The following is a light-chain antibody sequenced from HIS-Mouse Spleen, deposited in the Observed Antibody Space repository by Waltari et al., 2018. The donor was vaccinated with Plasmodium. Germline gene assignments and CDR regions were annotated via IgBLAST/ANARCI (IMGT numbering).Light chain of an antibody. CDR3: CSYAGSSTYV. J-gene: IGLJ1*01. CDR2: EGS. Sequence: QSALTQPASVSGSPGQSITIPCTGPSSDVGSYNLVSWYQQHPGKAPKLRIYEGSKRPSGVSNRFSGSKSGNTASLTISGLQAEDEADYYCCSYAGSSTYVFGTGTKVTVL. CDR1: SSDVGSYNL. V-gene: IGLV2-23*01.